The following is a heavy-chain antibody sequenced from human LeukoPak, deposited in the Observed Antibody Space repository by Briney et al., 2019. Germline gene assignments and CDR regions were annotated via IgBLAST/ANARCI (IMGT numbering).Heavy chain of an antibody. J-gene: IGHJ4*02. V-gene: IGHV3-21*01. CDR3: ARDPGYYDSSGYYVDY. CDR1: GFTFSRYS. Sequence: GGSLRLSCAASGFTFSRYSMNWVRQAPGKGLKWVSSISSSSSYIYYADSVKGRFTISRDNAKNSLYLQMNSLRAEDTAVYYCARDPGYYDSSGYYVDYWGQGTLVTVSS. D-gene: IGHD3-22*01. CDR2: ISSSSSYI.